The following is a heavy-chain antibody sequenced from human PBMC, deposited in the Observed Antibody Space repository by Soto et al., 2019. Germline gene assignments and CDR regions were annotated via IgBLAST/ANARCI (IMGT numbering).Heavy chain of an antibody. V-gene: IGHV4-30-2*01. CDR2: TYHSGNP. J-gene: IGHJ1*01. CDR1: GDTISTGGYS. D-gene: IGHD4-17*01. CDR3: AREPYGEYVGYFAR. Sequence: QLQLQESGSRLLKSSETLSLTCAVSGDTISTGGYSWAWIRQPPGKPLEWIWHTYHSGNPYYNPSLKSGVSISAPRSKNKSPRKLSCVTAADTAVYDCAREPYGEYVGYFARWGRGTLVTVSS.